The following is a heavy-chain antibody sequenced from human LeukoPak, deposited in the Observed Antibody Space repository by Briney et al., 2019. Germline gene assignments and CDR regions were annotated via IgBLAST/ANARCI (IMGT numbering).Heavy chain of an antibody. CDR1: GFTVSSNY. CDR3: ANFDY. CDR2: IYTDGST. Sequence: GILLLSCAASGFTVSSNYMSWVRQAPGKGLEWVSVIYTDGSTYYADSVKGRLTISRDNSKNTLYLQMNSLRAEDTALYYCANFDYWGQGTLVTGSS. J-gene: IGHJ4*02. V-gene: IGHV3-53*01.